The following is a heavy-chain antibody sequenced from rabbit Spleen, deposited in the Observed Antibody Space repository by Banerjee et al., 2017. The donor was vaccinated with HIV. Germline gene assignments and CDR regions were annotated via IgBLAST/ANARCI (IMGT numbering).Heavy chain of an antibody. CDR1: GLSCGGRDV. CDR2: INAATANP. V-gene: IGHV1S45*01. J-gene: IGHJ4*01. D-gene: IGHD1-1*01. Sequence: QEQLVESGGGLAQPEGALTRTGNASGLSCGGRDVMCWCRQAPGKGLEWIACINAATANPVYATWAKGRFTISRTSSTTVTLRMTSLTAANRATYFCARDLLGVIGWNFYLWGPGTLVSVS. CDR3: ARDLLGVIGWNFYL.